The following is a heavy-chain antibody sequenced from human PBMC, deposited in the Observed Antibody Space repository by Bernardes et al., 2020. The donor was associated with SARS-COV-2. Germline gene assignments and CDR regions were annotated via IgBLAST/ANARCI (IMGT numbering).Heavy chain of an antibody. CDR2: ISSSGSII. Sequence: GGSLRLSCAASGFTFSSYEMNWVRQAPGKGLEWVSYISSSGSIIYYADSVKGRFTISRDNAKNSLYLQMNSLRAEDTAVYYCARNYYDSSGYPLDYWGQGTLVTVSS. CDR1: GFTFSSYE. V-gene: IGHV3-48*03. J-gene: IGHJ4*02. D-gene: IGHD3-22*01. CDR3: ARNYYDSSGYPLDY.